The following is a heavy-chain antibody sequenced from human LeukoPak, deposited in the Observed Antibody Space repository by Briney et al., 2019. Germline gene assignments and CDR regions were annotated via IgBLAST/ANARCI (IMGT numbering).Heavy chain of an antibody. CDR2: IYYSGSP. V-gene: IGHV4-39*01. D-gene: IGHD3-10*01. CDR3: ARMRSFYYGSGIGEVDY. Sequence: SETLSLTCTVSGGSISSSSYYWGRIRQSPGKGLECIGAIYYSGSPFYIPSLKSRVTISVDTSKNQFSLKRTSVTAADTAVHYCARMRSFYYGSGIGEVDYWGQGTLVTVSS. CDR1: GGSISSSSYY. J-gene: IGHJ4*02.